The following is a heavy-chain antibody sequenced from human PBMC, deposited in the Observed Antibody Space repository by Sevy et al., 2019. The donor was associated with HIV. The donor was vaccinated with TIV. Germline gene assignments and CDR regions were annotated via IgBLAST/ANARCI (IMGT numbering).Heavy chain of an antibody. CDR1: GFTVSSNY. Sequence: GGSLRLSCAASGFTVSSNYMSWVRQAPGKGLEWVSVIYSGGSTYYADSVKGRFTISRDNSKNTLYLQMNSLRAEDMAVYYCARVGQALYYFDYWGQGTLVTVSS. D-gene: IGHD3-10*01. CDR2: IYSGGST. CDR3: ARVGQALYYFDY. V-gene: IGHV3-53*01. J-gene: IGHJ4*02.